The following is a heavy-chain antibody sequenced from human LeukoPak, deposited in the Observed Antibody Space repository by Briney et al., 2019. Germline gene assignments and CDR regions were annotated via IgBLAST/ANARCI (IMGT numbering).Heavy chain of an antibody. CDR2: IYYSGST. CDR3: ARDAVYSSSWYYGMDV. V-gene: IGHV4-59*01. Sequence: SETLSLTCTVSGGSISSYYWSWIRQPPGKGLEWIGYIYYSGSTNYNPSLKSRVTISVDTSKHQFSLKLSSVTAADTAVYYCARDAVYSSSWYYGMDVWGQGTTVTVSS. D-gene: IGHD6-13*01. CDR1: GGSISSYY. J-gene: IGHJ6*02.